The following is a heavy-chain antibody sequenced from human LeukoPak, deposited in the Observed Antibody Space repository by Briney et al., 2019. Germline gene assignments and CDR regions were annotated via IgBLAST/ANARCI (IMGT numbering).Heavy chain of an antibody. D-gene: IGHD6-13*01. CDR3: AREVSGIAEAGGFDP. V-gene: IGHV4-39*07. CDR2: TYYSGST. CDR1: GGSISSSSDY. J-gene: IGHJ5*02. Sequence: SETLSLTCTVSGGSISSSSDYWGWIRQPPGKGLEWIGSTYYSGSTYYNPSLKSRVTIPVDTSKNQFSLKLSSVTAADAAVYYCAREVSGIAEAGGFDPWGQGTLVTVSS.